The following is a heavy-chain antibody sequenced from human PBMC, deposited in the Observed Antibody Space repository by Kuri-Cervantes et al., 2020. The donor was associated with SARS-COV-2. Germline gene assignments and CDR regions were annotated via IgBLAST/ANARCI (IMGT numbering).Heavy chain of an antibody. CDR3: ARQSADCSSTSCYIDY. CDR1: GYSFTSYW. V-gene: IGHV5-51*01. Sequence: GESLKISCKGSGYSFTSYWIGWVRQMPGKGLEWMGIIYPGDSDTRYSPSFQGQVTIPPDKSISTAYLQWSSLKASDTAMYYCARQSADCSSTSCYIDYWGQGTLVTVSS. J-gene: IGHJ4*02. D-gene: IGHD2-2*02. CDR2: IYPGDSDT.